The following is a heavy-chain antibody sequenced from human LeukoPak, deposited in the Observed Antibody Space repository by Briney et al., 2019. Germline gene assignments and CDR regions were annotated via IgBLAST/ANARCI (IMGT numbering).Heavy chain of an antibody. CDR1: GGSISSYY. Sequence: SETLSLTCTVSGGSISSYYWSWIRQPAGKGLEWIGRIYTSGSTNYNPSLKSRVTMSVDTSKNQFSLKLSSVTAADTAVYYCARESPNLEHLVGSWFDPWGQGTLVTVSS. J-gene: IGHJ5*02. CDR2: IYTSGST. CDR3: ARESPNLEHLVGSWFDP. D-gene: IGHD6-6*01. V-gene: IGHV4-4*07.